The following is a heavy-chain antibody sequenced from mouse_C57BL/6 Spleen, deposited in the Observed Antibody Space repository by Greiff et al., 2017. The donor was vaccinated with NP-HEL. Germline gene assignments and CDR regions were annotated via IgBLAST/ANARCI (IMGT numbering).Heavy chain of an antibody. CDR3: DVYYYGSSPWYFGV. Sequence: QVQLKQPGAELVKPGASVKLSCKASGYTFTSYWMHWVKQRPGRGLEWIGRIDPNSGGTKYNEKFKSKATLTGDKPSNTAYMHLSSLTSEDSAVYDCDVYYYGSSPWYFGVWGTGTTVTVSS. D-gene: IGHD1-1*01. V-gene: IGHV1-62-3*01. J-gene: IGHJ1*03. CDR1: GYTFTSYW. CDR2: IDPNSGGT.